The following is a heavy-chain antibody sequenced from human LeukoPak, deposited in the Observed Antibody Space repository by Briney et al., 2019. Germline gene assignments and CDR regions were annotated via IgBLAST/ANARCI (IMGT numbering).Heavy chain of an antibody. CDR3: AKGSYYDSSGSFYFDY. Sequence: GGSLRLSCAASGFTFSSYAMSWVRQAPGKGLEWVSGISGSGDNTYYADSVKGRFAISRDNSKNTLYVQVNSLGTEDTAAYYYAKGSYYDSSGSFYFDYWGQGTLVTVSS. J-gene: IGHJ4*02. CDR1: GFTFSSYA. D-gene: IGHD3-22*01. V-gene: IGHV3-23*01. CDR2: ISGSGDNT.